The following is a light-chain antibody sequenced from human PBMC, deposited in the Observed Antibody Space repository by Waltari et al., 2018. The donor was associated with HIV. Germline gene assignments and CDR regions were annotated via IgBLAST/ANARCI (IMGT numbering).Light chain of an antibody. V-gene: IGLV2-8*01. CDR2: EVS. J-gene: IGLJ2*01. Sequence: QSALTQPPSASGSPGQSVTIPCTGTSSDVGGYNYVPWYQQHPGKAPKLMIYEVSKRPSGVPDRFSGSKSGNTASLTVSGLQAEDEADYYCSSYAGSNNVVFGGGTKLTVL. CDR3: SSYAGSNNVV. CDR1: SSDVGGYNY.